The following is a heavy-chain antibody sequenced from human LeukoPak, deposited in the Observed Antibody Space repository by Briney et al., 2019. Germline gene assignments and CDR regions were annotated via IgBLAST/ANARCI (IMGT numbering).Heavy chain of an antibody. CDR2: IGGSGGST. Sequence: GGSLGLSCAASGFAFNNYAMSWVRQAPGRGLEWVSSIGGSGGSTYYADSVRGRFTMSRDNSKNTLCLQMNSLRAEDTAVYFCAKEGDSSGYYLILCFFDYWGQGTLVTVSS. D-gene: IGHD6-19*01. CDR1: GFAFNNYA. V-gene: IGHV3-23*01. J-gene: IGHJ4*02. CDR3: AKEGDSSGYYLILCFFDY.